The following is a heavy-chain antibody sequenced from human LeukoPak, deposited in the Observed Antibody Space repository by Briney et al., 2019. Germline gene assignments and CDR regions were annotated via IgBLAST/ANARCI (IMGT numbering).Heavy chain of an antibody. CDR2: IYYSGRT. V-gene: IGHV4-59*01. Sequence: SETLSLTCTVSGGSISDCYWNWMRQPPGKGLEWIGYIYYSGRTNYNPSLKSRVSISVDTSKNQFSLKLSSVTAADTAVYYCARDFRGSVDAFDIWGQGTMVAVSS. J-gene: IGHJ3*02. CDR1: GGSISDCY. CDR3: ARDFRGSVDAFDI.